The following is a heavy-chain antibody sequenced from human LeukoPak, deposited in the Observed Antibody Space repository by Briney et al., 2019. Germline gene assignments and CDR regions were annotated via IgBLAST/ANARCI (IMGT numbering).Heavy chain of an antibody. J-gene: IGHJ4*02. D-gene: IGHD2-21*02. V-gene: IGHV1-2*02. CDR1: AYIFINYH. CDR2: INPRSGGT. CDR3: SNVLTPIPY. Sequence: ASVTVSCNAPAYIFINYHVHRVRQDPGQGLEWMGLINPRSGGTNYAQKFPGRVTMTRDTSINTAYLELISLRSDDTAVDYCSNVLTPIPYCGQGTLVTASP.